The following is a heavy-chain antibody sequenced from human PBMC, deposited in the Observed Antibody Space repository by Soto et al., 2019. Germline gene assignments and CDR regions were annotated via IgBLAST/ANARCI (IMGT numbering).Heavy chain of an antibody. V-gene: IGHV3-33*01. Sequence: PGGSLRLSCAASGVTLSRFGVHWVRQAPGKGMEWVAVIRHDGSKTSFIDSVKGRFTISRDNHRNEVVLQMDSLRADDTAVYRCARVVPGAEAWFGPWGQGT. D-gene: IGHD2-2*01. CDR2: IRHDGSKT. CDR1: GVTLSRFG. J-gene: IGHJ5*02. CDR3: ARVVPGAEAWFGP.